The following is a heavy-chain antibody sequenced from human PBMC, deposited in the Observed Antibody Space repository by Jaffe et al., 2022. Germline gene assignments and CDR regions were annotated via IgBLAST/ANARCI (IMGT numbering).Heavy chain of an antibody. CDR3: ANYDFWSGYFSY. D-gene: IGHD3-3*01. J-gene: IGHJ4*02. CDR1: GGSISSSSYY. V-gene: IGHV4-39*01. CDR2: IYYSGST. Sequence: QLQLQESGPGLVKPSETLSLTCTVSGGSISSSSYYWGWIRQPPGKGLEWIGSIYYSGSTYYNPSLKSRVTISVDTSKNQFSLKLSSVTAADTAVYYCANYDFWSGYFSYWGQGTLVTVSS.